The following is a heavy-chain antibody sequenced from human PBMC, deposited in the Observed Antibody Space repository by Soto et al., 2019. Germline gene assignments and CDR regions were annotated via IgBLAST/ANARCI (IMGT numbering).Heavy chain of an antibody. Sequence: QVQLVESGGGVVQPGRSLRLSCAASGFTFSSYAMHWVRQAPGKGLEWVAVISYDGSNKYYADSVKGRFPISRDNSKNTLYLQMNSLRAEDTAGYYCARDRIYSSSWHDYWGQGTLVTVSS. J-gene: IGHJ4*02. CDR2: ISYDGSNK. CDR1: GFTFSSYA. V-gene: IGHV3-30-3*01. CDR3: ARDRIYSSSWHDY. D-gene: IGHD6-13*01.